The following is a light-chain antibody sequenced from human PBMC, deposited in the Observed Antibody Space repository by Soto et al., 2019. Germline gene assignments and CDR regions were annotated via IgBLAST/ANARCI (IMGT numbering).Light chain of an antibody. Sequence: QSALTQPRSVSGSPGQSVTISCTGSNSDVGAYNLVSWYQQFPGKAPKVIISAVSQRRSEISGRFSGSKSGNTASLTISGLQAEDEADYYCWSYTSSDNWVFGEGTKVTVL. CDR1: NSDVGAYNL. CDR3: WSYTSSDNWV. V-gene: IGLV2-11*01. J-gene: IGLJ3*02. CDR2: AVS.